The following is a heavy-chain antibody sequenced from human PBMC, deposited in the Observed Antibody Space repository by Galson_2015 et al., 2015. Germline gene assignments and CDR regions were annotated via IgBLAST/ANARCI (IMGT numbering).Heavy chain of an antibody. Sequence: SVKVSCKASGNTFPNYYIHWLRQAPGQGLEWMGAINPSGGNTIYAQKFQGRVTMTRDTSTSVVYMELSSQTSEDAAVYHCATRRPCSGGTCYGLDVWGQGTTVTVSS. J-gene: IGHJ6*02. V-gene: IGHV1-46*01. D-gene: IGHD2-15*01. CDR1: GNTFPNYY. CDR2: INPSGGNT. CDR3: ATRRPCSGGTCYGLDV.